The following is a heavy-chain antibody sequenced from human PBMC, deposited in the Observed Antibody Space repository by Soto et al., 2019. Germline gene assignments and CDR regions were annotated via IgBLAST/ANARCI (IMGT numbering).Heavy chain of an antibody. V-gene: IGHV1-18*01. CDR2: ISTLNGNT. CDR1: GYDYVTYA. CDR3: ARRVQVWLPDYYGIDV. Sequence: QAQLVQSGAEVKKPEASVNVSCKASGYDYVTYAITWVRQRPGQGLEWMGWISTLNGNTNYAQNFQGRVTMTTDTSTRIVHLELRSLRSDDTAVYYCARRVQVWLPDYYGIDVWGQGTTVTVSS. J-gene: IGHJ6*02. D-gene: IGHD5-18*01.